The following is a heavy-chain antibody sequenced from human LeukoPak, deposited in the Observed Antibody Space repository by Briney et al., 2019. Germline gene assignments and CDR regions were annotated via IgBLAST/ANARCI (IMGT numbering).Heavy chain of an antibody. V-gene: IGHV4-34*01. CDR2: INHSGST. D-gene: IGHD4-17*01. Sequence: SETLSLTCAVYGGSFSGYYWSWIRQPPGKGLEWIGEINHSGSTNYNPSLKSRVTISVDTSQNQFSLKLSSVTAADTAVYYCARVLYGDYDYWGQGTLVTVSS. CDR1: GGSFSGYY. CDR3: ARVLYGDYDY. J-gene: IGHJ4*02.